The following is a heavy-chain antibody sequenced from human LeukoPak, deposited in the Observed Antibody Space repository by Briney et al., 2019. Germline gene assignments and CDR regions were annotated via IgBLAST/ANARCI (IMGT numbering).Heavy chain of an antibody. J-gene: IGHJ4*02. Sequence: GESLKISCKGSGYSFTSYWIGWVRQMPGKGLEWMGIIYPGDSDTRYSPSFLGQVTISADKSISTAYLQWSSLKASDTAMYYCALAVDTAMVTLGSTVFDYWGQGTLVTVST. CDR3: ALAVDTAMVTLGSTVFDY. D-gene: IGHD5-18*01. CDR2: IYPGDSDT. CDR1: GYSFTSYW. V-gene: IGHV5-51*01.